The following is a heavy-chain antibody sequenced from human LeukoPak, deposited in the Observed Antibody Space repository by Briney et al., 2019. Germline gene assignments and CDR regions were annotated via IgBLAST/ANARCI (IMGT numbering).Heavy chain of an antibody. J-gene: IGHJ3*02. CDR3: ARQGAMIRFGGVIVDAFDI. Sequence: PSETLSLTCTVSGGSISSYYWSWIRQPPGKGLEWIGYIYYSGSTNYNPSLKSRVTISVDTSKNQFSLKLSSVTAADTAVYCCARQGAMIRFGGVIVDAFDIWGQGTMVTVSS. D-gene: IGHD3-16*02. V-gene: IGHV4-59*08. CDR1: GGSISSYY. CDR2: IYYSGST.